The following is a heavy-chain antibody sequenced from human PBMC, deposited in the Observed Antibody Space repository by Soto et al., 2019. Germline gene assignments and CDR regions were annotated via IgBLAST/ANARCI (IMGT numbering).Heavy chain of an antibody. CDR2: IRSKANSYAT. CDR1: GFTFSSYA. Sequence: GGSLRLSCAASGFTFSSYAMSWVRQASGKGLEWVGRIRSKANSYATAYAASVKGRFTISRDDSKNTAYLQMNSLKTEDTAVYYCTRHTVWSSGYSSAFDIWGQGTMVTVSS. CDR3: TRHTVWSSGYSSAFDI. D-gene: IGHD3-22*01. V-gene: IGHV3-73*01. J-gene: IGHJ3*02.